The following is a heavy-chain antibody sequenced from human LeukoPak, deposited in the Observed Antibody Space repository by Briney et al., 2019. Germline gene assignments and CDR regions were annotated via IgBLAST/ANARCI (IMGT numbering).Heavy chain of an antibody. D-gene: IGHD2-2*01. CDR1: GYTFTSYD. V-gene: IGHV1-8*01. CDR3: ARATRYCSSTSRKGRYYFDY. Sequence: ASVKVSCKASGYTFTSYDINWVRQATGQGLEWMGWMNPNSGNTGYAQKFQGRVTMTRNTSISTAYMELSSLRSEDTAVYYCARATRYCSSTSRKGRYYFDYWGQGTLVTVSS. J-gene: IGHJ4*02. CDR2: MNPNSGNT.